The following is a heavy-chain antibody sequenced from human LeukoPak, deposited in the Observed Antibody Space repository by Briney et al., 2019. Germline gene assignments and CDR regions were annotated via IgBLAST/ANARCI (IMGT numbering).Heavy chain of an antibody. V-gene: IGHV3-23*01. CDR2: TSGSGGST. Sequence: GGSLRLSCAASGFTFSSYAMSWVRQAPGKGLEWASATSGSGGSTFYADSVKGRFTISRDNSKNTLYLQMNSLRAEDTAVYYCAKVPPERYFDWLGGGYFDYWGQGTLVTVSS. J-gene: IGHJ4*02. D-gene: IGHD3-9*01. CDR1: GFTFSSYA. CDR3: AKVPPERYFDWLGGGYFDY.